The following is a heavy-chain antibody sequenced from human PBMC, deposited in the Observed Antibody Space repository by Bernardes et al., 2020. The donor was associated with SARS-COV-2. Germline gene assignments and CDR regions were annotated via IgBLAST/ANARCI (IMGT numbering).Heavy chain of an antibody. CDR1: GGSFSASF. D-gene: IGHD3-9*01. J-gene: IGHJ5*02. Sequence: SETLSLTCTVYGGSFSASFWSWIRQPPGKGLEWIAEISSGEGTSYSASLESRATISLDTSNSHFSLKLSSLTAADTAVYYCVSGLDRAKEGSWRQGTLVTVPS. V-gene: IGHV4-34*01. CDR2: ISSGEGT. CDR3: VSGLDRAKEGS.